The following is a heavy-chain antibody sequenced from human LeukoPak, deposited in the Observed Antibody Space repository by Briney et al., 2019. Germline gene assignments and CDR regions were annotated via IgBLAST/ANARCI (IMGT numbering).Heavy chain of an antibody. CDR3: ARDAGFGYYDSSGYYYDY. V-gene: IGHV3-21*01. D-gene: IGHD3-22*01. Sequence: GGSLRLSCAASGFTFSSYSMNWVRQAPGKGLEWVSSISSSSSYIYYADSVKGRFTISRDNAKNTLYLQMNSLRAEDTAVYYCARDAGFGYYDSSGYYYDYWGQGTLVTVSS. J-gene: IGHJ4*02. CDR2: ISSSSSYI. CDR1: GFTFSSYS.